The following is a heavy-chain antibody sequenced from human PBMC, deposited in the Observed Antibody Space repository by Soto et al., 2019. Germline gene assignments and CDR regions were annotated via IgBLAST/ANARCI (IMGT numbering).Heavy chain of an antibody. CDR2: IYDSGST. CDR3: ARGLYRNSWPPFY. J-gene: IGHJ4*02. D-gene: IGHD6-13*01. V-gene: IGHV4-59*01. CDR1: GDSIIDES. Sequence: PSETLSLTCTVSGDSIIDESWNWIRQPPGKALEWIGFIYDSGSTTYNPSLRSRVTMSLDTSKNQFSLKLKSVTAADTAVYYCARGLYRNSWPPFYSGQGTLVTVSS.